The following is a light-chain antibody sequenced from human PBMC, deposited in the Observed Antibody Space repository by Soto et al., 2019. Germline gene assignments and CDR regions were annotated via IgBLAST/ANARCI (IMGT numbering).Light chain of an antibody. Sequence: SYELTQPLSVSVALRQTARITCGGNNIGSKNVHWYQQKPGQAPVLVIYRDSNRPSGIPERFSGSNSGNTATLTISRAQAGDEADYYCQVWDSSALFGGGTKLTVL. V-gene: IGLV3-9*01. CDR3: QVWDSSAL. CDR2: RDS. CDR1: NIGSKN. J-gene: IGLJ2*01.